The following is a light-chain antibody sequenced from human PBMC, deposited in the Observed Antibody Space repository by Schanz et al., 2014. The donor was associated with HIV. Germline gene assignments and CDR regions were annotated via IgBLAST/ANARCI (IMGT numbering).Light chain of an antibody. CDR3: SSYTSTNTLVV. V-gene: IGLV2-14*02. CDR2: DVS. J-gene: IGLJ2*01. Sequence: QSALTQPASVSGSPGQSITISCTGTSSDVGSYNLVSWYQQHPGKAPKLIIYDVSNRPSGISYRFSGSKSGNTASLTISGLQAEDEGDYYCSSYTSTNTLVVLGGGTKLTVL. CDR1: SSDVGSYNL.